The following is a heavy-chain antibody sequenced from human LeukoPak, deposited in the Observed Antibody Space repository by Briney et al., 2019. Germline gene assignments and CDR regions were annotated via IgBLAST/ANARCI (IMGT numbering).Heavy chain of an antibody. Sequence: GGSLRLSCAASGFAVSSDYMTWVRQAPGKGLEWVSVIYSGGSTYYADSVKGRFTISRDNSKNTLYLQMNSLRVEDTAVYYCAKEGQWGAGSFDYWGQGTLVTVSS. J-gene: IGHJ4*02. CDR1: GFAVSSDY. V-gene: IGHV3-53*01. D-gene: IGHD6-19*01. CDR2: IYSGGST. CDR3: AKEGQWGAGSFDY.